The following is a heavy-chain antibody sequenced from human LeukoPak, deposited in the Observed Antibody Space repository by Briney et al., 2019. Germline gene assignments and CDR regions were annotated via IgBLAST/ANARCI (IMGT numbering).Heavy chain of an antibody. D-gene: IGHD7-27*01. CDR1: GFTFSSYA. CDR2: ISYDGSNK. Sequence: GGSLRLSCAASGFTFSSYAMHWVRQAPGKGLEWVAVISYDGSNKYYADSVKGRFTISRDNSKNTLYLQMNSLRAEDTAVYYCANGTGDAGYYFDYWGQGTLVTVSS. V-gene: IGHV3-30-3*01. J-gene: IGHJ4*02. CDR3: ANGTGDAGYYFDY.